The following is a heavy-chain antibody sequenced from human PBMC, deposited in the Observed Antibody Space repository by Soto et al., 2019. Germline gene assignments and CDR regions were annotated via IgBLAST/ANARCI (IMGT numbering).Heavy chain of an antibody. CDR3: ARGRSITIFGVVPPLFDY. Sequence: PWETLSLTCTVSGGSISSGGYYWSWIRQHPGKGLEWIGYIYYSGSTYYNPSLKSRVTISVDTSKNQFSLKLSSVTAADTAVYYCARGRSITIFGVVPPLFDYWGQGTLVTVS. CDR1: GGSISSGGYY. V-gene: IGHV4-31*03. D-gene: IGHD3-3*01. J-gene: IGHJ4*02. CDR2: IYYSGST.